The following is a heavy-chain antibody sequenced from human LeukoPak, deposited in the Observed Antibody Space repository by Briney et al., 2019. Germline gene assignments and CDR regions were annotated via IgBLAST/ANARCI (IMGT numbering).Heavy chain of an antibody. CDR1: GYTFTSYY. CDR2: FNPSDGNT. Sequence: ASVKVSCKASGYTFTSYYIHWVRQAPGQGLEWMGIFNPSDGNTIKAQKFQGRVTMTRDTSTSTVYMELSRLRSEDTAVFYCARGLGAAALMGFDYWGQGTLVTVSS. V-gene: IGHV1-46*01. D-gene: IGHD3-16*01. CDR3: ARGLGAAALMGFDY. J-gene: IGHJ4*02.